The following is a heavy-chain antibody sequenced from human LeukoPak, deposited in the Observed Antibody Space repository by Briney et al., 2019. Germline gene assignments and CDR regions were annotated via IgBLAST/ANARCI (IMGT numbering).Heavy chain of an antibody. CDR2: FYYSGST. CDR3: AGGGLWFGELSEIDY. Sequence: PSETLSLTCTVSGGSISSRPYCWGWIRQPPGKGLEWLGSFYYSGSTYYNPSLKSRVTISVDTSKNQFSLKLTSVTAADTAVYYCAGGGLWFGELSEIDYWGQGTLVTVSS. D-gene: IGHD3-10*01. V-gene: IGHV4-39*01. J-gene: IGHJ4*02. CDR1: GGSISSRPYC.